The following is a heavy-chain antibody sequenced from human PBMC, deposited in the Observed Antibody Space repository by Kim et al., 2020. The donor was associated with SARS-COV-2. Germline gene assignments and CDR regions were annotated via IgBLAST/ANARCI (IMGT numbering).Heavy chain of an antibody. CDR3: AKDMYYGSSVDY. CDR2: ISGSGANT. J-gene: IGHJ4*02. V-gene: IGHV3-23*01. D-gene: IGHD3-10*01. CDR1: GFTFSTYA. Sequence: GGSLRLSCAASGFTFSTYAMNWVRQAPGKGLEWVSAISGSGANTHYADSVKGRFTISRDNSENTVYLRMNSLRVEDTAVYYCAKDMYYGSSVDYWGQGTLVTVSS.